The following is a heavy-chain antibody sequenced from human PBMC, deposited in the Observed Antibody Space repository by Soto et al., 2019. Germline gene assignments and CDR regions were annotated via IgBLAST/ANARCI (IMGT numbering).Heavy chain of an antibody. CDR2: ISGSGGST. CDR3: AKDNSYDFRSGYPYYFDY. CDR1: GFTFSSYA. D-gene: IGHD3-3*01. V-gene: IGHV3-23*01. J-gene: IGHJ4*02. Sequence: EVQLLESGGGLVQPGGSLRLSCAASGFTFSSYAMSWVRQAPGKGLEWVSAISGSGGSTYYADSVKGRFTISRDNSKNTLYLQMNSLRAEDTAVYYCAKDNSYDFRSGYPYYFDYWGQGTLVTVSS.